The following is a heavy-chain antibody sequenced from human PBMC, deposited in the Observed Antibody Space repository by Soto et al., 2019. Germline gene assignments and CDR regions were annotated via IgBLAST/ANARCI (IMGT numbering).Heavy chain of an antibody. CDR3: AIHGLYSGYDAY. CDR1: GFTFSSYS. CDR2: ISSSSSYI. V-gene: IGHV3-21*01. Sequence: GGSLRLSCAASGFTFSSYSMNWVRQAPGKGLEWVSSISSSSSYIYYADSVKGRFTISRDNAKNSLYLQMNSLRAEDTAVYYCAIHGLYSGYDAYWGQGTLVTVSS. D-gene: IGHD5-12*01. J-gene: IGHJ4*02.